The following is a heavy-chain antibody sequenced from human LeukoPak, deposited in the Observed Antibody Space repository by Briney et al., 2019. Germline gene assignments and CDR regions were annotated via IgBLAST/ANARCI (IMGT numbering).Heavy chain of an antibody. J-gene: IGHJ4*02. CDR3: VRSDDFWSGYYGY. V-gene: IGHV4-59*01. Sequence: PSETLSLTRAVYGGSFSGYHWSWIRQPPGKGLEWIGYIFYSGSTNYNPSLKSRVTISVDTSKNQFSLKLSSVTAADTAVYYCVRSDDFWSGYYGYWGQGTLVTVSS. CDR2: IFYSGST. CDR1: GGSFSGYH. D-gene: IGHD3-3*01.